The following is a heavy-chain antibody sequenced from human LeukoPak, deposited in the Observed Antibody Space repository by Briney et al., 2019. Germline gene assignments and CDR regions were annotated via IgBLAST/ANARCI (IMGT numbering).Heavy chain of an antibody. Sequence: PSETLSLTCAVYGGSFSGYYWSWIRQHPGKGLEWIGYIYYSGSTYYNPSLKSRVTISVDTSKNQFSLKLSSVTAADTAVYYCARDGENGIDYWGQGTLVTVSS. CDR2: IYYSGST. CDR3: ARDGENGIDY. V-gene: IGHV4-31*11. CDR1: GGSFSGYY. J-gene: IGHJ4*02. D-gene: IGHD3-10*01.